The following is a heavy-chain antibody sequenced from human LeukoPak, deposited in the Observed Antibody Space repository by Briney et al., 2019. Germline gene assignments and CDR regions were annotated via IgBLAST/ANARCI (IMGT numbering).Heavy chain of an antibody. Sequence: KSSETLSLTCTVSGDSISNSYWSWIRQPAGKGLEWIGRIYSSGSTNYNPSLKRRVTMSIDTSKNQFSLKLSSVTAADTAVYYCARWIRTKLRYFDWFDYWGQGTLVTVSS. CDR1: GDSISNSY. D-gene: IGHD3-9*01. J-gene: IGHJ4*02. V-gene: IGHV4-4*07. CDR2: IYSSGST. CDR3: ARWIRTKLRYFDWFDY.